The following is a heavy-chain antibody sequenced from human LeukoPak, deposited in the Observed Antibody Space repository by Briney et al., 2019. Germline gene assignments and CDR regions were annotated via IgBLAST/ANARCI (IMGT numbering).Heavy chain of an antibody. J-gene: IGHJ4*02. CDR1: GFTFNTYS. D-gene: IGHD3-10*01. CDR2: ISSSSDAI. CDR3: ARENWFKFDY. V-gene: IGHV3-48*02. Sequence: GGSLRLSCAASGFTFNTYSMTWVRQAPGKGLEWLSYISSSSDAIWYADSVKGRFTVSRDNAKNSLYLHMNSLRDEDTAVYYCARENWFKFDYWGQGSLVTVSS.